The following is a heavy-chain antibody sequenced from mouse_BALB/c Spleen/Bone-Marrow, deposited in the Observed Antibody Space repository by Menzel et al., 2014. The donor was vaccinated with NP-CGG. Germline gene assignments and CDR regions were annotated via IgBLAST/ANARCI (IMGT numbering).Heavy chain of an antibody. D-gene: IGHD2-10*02. CDR1: GYTFTSYW. Sequence: VKLMESGAELVRPGASVKASCKASGYTFTSYWINWVKQRPGQGLEWIGNIYPSDSYTNYNQNFKDKATLTVDKSSSTAYMQLSSPTSEDSAVYYCTRQYGNYYAMDYWGQGTSVTVSS. J-gene: IGHJ4*01. CDR2: IYPSDSYT. CDR3: TRQYGNYYAMDY. V-gene: IGHV1S126*01.